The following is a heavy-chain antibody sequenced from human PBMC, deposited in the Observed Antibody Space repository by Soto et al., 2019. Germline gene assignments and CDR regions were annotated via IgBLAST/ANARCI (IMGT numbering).Heavy chain of an antibody. Sequence: SETLSLTFDVYGGSFSCYYWSWIRQPPGKGLEWIGEINHSGSTNYNPSLKSRVTISVDTSKNQFSLKLSSVNAADTAVYYCARANRYYYDSSGYYYDYWGQGTLVTVSS. V-gene: IGHV4-34*01. CDR2: INHSGST. CDR1: GGSFSCYY. D-gene: IGHD3-22*01. J-gene: IGHJ4*02. CDR3: ARANRYYYDSSGYYYDY.